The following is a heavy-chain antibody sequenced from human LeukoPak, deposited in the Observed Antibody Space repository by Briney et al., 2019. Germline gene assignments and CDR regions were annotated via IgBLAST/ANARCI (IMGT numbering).Heavy chain of an antibody. D-gene: IGHD2-2*01. CDR1: GYTFTSYG. CDR2: MSAYNGNT. V-gene: IGHV1-18*01. Sequence: ASVKVSCKASGYTFTSYGISWVRQAPGQGLEWMGWMSAYNGNTNCAQKLQGRLTMTTDTSTSTAYTELRSLRSDDTAVYYCATTDSTSTSCLGNAFDIWGQGTMVTVSS. J-gene: IGHJ3*02. CDR3: ATTDSTSTSCLGNAFDI.